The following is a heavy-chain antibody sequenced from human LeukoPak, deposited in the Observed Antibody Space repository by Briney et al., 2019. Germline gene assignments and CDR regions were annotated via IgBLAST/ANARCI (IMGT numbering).Heavy chain of an antibody. CDR2: ISGSGSTI. Sequence: GGSLRLSCAASGFTFSDYYMSWIRQAPGKGLEWVSYISGSGSTIYYADSVKGRFTISRDNARNSLYLQMNSLRAEDTAVYYCARDLDYGVYADYWGQGTLVTVSS. J-gene: IGHJ4*02. CDR1: GFTFSDYY. V-gene: IGHV3-11*01. CDR3: ARDLDYGVYADY. D-gene: IGHD4-17*01.